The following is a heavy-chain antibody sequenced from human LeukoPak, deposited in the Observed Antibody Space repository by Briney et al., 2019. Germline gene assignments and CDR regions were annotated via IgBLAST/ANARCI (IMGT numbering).Heavy chain of an antibody. CDR3: AGGITMVRGGDV. J-gene: IGHJ6*04. CDR1: GLTFSTYW. D-gene: IGHD3-10*01. CDR2: IKQDGSEK. Sequence: GGSLRLSCAASGLTFSTYWMTWVRQAPGKGLEWVANIKQDGSEKNYVDSVKGRFTISRDNAKNSLYLQMNSLRVEDTAVYYCAGGITMVRGGDVWGKGTMVTVSS. V-gene: IGHV3-7*01.